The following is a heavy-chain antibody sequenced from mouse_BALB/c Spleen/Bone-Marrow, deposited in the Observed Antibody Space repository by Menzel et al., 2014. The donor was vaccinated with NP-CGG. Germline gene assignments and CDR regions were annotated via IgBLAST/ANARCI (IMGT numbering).Heavy chain of an antibody. CDR1: GYTFSNYW. CDR2: ILPGSGTA. Sequence: VQLQQSGAELMQPGGSVKISCKATGYTFSNYWIDWVKQRPGHGLEWIGEILPGSGTANYNEKFKGKATFTADTSSNTAYMQLSSLTSEDSALYYCARASVVPYYFDFWGQGTTLTVSS. V-gene: IGHV1-9*01. J-gene: IGHJ2*01. D-gene: IGHD1-1*01. CDR3: ARASVVPYYFDF.